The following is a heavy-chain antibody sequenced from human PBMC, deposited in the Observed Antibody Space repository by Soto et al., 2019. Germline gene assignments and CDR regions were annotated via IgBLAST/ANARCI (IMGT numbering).Heavy chain of an antibody. J-gene: IGHJ4*02. D-gene: IGHD1-26*01. Sequence: GGSLRLSCAASGFTFSSSWILWVRQAPGKGLVWVSRINTDGSTTTYADSVKGRFTISRDNAKNTVYLQMNSLRAEDTAVYYCTIGGNFRFDDWGQGXRGTAPQ. CDR2: INTDGSTT. V-gene: IGHV3-74*01. CDR3: TIGGNFRFDD. CDR1: GFTFSSSW.